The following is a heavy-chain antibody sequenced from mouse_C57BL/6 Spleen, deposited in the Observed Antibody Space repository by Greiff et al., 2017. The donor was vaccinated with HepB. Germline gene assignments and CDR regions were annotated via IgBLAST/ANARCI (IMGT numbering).Heavy chain of an antibody. J-gene: IGHJ2*01. V-gene: IGHV1-55*01. CDR2: IYPGSGST. D-gene: IGHD1-1*01. CDR3: ARKGSTTGEGY. CDR1: GYTFTSYW. Sequence: VKLQQPGAELVKPGASVKMSCKASGYTFTSYWITWVKQRPGQGLEWIGDIYPGSGSTNYNEKFKSKATLTVDTSSSTAYMQLSSLTSEDSAVYYCARKGSTTGEGYWGQGTTLTVSS.